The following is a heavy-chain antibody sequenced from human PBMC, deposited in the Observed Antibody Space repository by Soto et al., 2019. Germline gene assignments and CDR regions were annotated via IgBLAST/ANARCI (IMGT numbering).Heavy chain of an antibody. J-gene: IGHJ4*02. CDR1: GFTFTSPA. D-gene: IGHD3-3*01. CDR3: AAASYDFWSGFDY. CDR2: IVVGSGNT. Sequence: SVKVSCKASGFTFTSPAVQWVRQARGQRLEWIGWIVVGSGNTNYAQKFQERVTITRDMSTSTAYMELSSLRSEDTAVYYCAAASYDFWSGFDYWGQGTLVTVSS. V-gene: IGHV1-58*01.